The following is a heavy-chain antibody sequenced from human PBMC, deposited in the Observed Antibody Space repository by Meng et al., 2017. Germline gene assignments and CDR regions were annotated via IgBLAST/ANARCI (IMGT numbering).Heavy chain of an antibody. CDR2: IIPIFGTA. Sequence: SVKVSCKSSGGTFISYAISWVRQAPGQGLEWMGGIIPIFGTANYAQKFQGRVTITADESTSTANMELSTLRYEDTAVYYCARDPATVTKDYYYYYGMDVWGQGTTVTVSS. V-gene: IGHV1-69*13. CDR3: ARDPATVTKDYYYYYGMDV. J-gene: IGHJ6*02. CDR1: GGTFISYA. D-gene: IGHD4-17*01.